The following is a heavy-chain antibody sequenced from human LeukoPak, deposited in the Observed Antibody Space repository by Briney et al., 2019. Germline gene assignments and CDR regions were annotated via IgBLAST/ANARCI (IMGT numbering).Heavy chain of an antibody. CDR3: ARDFHRRNYDSSGYYTAFDI. D-gene: IGHD3-22*01. Sequence: GGSLRLSCAASGFTFSTFAMIWVRQPPGKGLEWVSSIFPSGGEIHYADSVKGRFTISRDNAKSSLYLQMNSLRAEDTAVYYCARDFHRRNYDSSGYYTAFDIWGQGTMVTVSS. CDR1: GFTFSTFA. CDR2: IFPSGGEI. V-gene: IGHV3-21*01. J-gene: IGHJ3*02.